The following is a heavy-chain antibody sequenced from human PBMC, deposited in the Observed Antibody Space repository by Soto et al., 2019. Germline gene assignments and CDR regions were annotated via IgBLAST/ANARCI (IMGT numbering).Heavy chain of an antibody. CDR1: GYTFTGYY. CDR3: ARDIEMDIVVEVAATAPGY. V-gene: IGHV1-2*02. D-gene: IGHD2-15*01. J-gene: IGHJ4*02. Sequence: ASVKVSCKASGYTFTGYYMHWVRQAPGQGLGWMGWINPNSGGTNYAQKLQGRVTMTRDPSISTAYMELSRLRSDDTAVYYCARDIEMDIVVEVAATAPGYWGQGTLVTVSS. CDR2: INPNSGGT.